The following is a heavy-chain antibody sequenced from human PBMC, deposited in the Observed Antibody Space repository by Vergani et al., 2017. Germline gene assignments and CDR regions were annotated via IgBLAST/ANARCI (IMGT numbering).Heavy chain of an antibody. Sequence: QITLKESGPTLVKPTQTLTLTCTFSGFSLTTRGVAVGWIRQPPGKALEWLAIVFWDDDKRYSPSLRNRVTITRYTSRNQVVLTMTNIDPVDTATYYCTHRPDCSVGHFYDDYWGQGTLVTVSS. J-gene: IGHJ4*02. D-gene: IGHD2-15*01. CDR1: GFSLTTRGVA. CDR2: VFWDDDK. CDR3: THRPDCSVGHFYDDY. V-gene: IGHV2-5*02.